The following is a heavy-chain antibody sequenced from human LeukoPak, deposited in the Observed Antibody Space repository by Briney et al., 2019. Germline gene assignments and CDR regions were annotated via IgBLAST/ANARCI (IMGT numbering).Heavy chain of an antibody. Sequence: PGGSLRLSCAASGFTFNTYTMNWVRQAPGKGLEWVSYISGSSGIIDYADSVRGRFTISRDNAKNSLYLQMNSLRAEDTAVYYCAGHLRYFDYWGQGTLVTVSS. V-gene: IGHV3-48*01. CDR3: AGHLRYFDY. J-gene: IGHJ4*02. CDR1: GFTFNTYT. CDR2: ISGSSGII.